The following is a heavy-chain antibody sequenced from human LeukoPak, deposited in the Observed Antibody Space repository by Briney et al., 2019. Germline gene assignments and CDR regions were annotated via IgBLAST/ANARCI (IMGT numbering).Heavy chain of an antibody. CDR3: AKDPMTTVTTTAY. J-gene: IGHJ4*02. CDR2: ISSSGSTI. Sequence: GGSLRLSCAASGFTFSDYYMSWIRQAPGKGLEWVSYISSSGSTIYYADSVKGRFTISRDNAENSLYLQMNSLRAEDTAVYYCAKDPMTTVTTTAYWGQGTLVTVSS. CDR1: GFTFSDYY. V-gene: IGHV3-11*01. D-gene: IGHD4-17*01.